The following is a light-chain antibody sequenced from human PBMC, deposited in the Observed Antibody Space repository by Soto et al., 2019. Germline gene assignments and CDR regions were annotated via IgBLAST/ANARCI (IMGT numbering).Light chain of an antibody. J-gene: IGKJ1*01. CDR1: QSVSNN. V-gene: IGKV3-15*01. CDR3: QQYNNWPPDRT. Sequence: EIMMTQSPATLSVSPGERATLSFRARQSVSNNLGWYQQKPGQAPRLLIYCASTRATGIPARFSGSGSGTEFTLTISSLQSEDFAIYFCQQYNNWPPDRTFGQGTKVEIK. CDR2: CAS.